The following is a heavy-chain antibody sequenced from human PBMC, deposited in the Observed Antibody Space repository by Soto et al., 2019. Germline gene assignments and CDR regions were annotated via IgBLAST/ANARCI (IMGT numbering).Heavy chain of an antibody. J-gene: IGHJ6*02. D-gene: IGHD1-26*01. CDR1: GGSISSSNW. V-gene: IGHV4-4*02. CDR3: ARVSGRYYYGMDV. CDR2: IYHSGST. Sequence: QVQLQESGPGLVKPSGTLSLTCAVSGGSISSSNWWSWVRQPPGKGLEWIGEIYHSGSTNYNPSLKSRVTLSVDQSKNQFPLKLSSVTAADTAVYYCARVSGRYYYGMDVWGQGTTVTVSS.